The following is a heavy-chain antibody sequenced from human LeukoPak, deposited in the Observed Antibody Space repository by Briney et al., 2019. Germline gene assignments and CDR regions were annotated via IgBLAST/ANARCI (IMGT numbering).Heavy chain of an antibody. CDR2: IYYSGST. J-gene: IGHJ5*02. CDR3: ARGSGWYVGLYP. Sequence: SETLSLTCTVSGGSISSSSYYWGWIRQPPGKGLEWIGYIYYSGSTYYNPSLKSRVTISIDTSKNQFSLKLSSVTAADTAVYYCARGSGWYVGLYPWGQGTLVTVSS. D-gene: IGHD6-19*01. CDR1: GGSISSSSYY. V-gene: IGHV4-39*07.